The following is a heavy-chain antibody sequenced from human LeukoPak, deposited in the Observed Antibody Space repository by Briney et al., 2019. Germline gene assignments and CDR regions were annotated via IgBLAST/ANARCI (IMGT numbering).Heavy chain of an antibody. D-gene: IGHD1-26*01. V-gene: IGHV1-18*01. J-gene: IGHJ4*02. CDR3: ARGPIGGLRKGFDI. Sequence: ASVKVSCKASGYTFSTYDISWVRQAPGQGLEWMGWISAYNGNTKYAQKLQGRVTMTTDTAVTTAYMDLDGLISDDAAVYFCARGPIGGLRKGFDIWGQGTLVTVSS. CDR2: ISAYNGNT. CDR1: GYTFSTYD.